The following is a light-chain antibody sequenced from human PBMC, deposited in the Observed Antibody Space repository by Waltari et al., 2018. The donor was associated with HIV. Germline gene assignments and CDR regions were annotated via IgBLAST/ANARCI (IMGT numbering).Light chain of an antibody. CDR1: SSDVGGSDY. Sequence: QSALTQPASVSGSLGQSITISCTGTSSDVGGSDYVSWYQQHPGKAPKLMIFEVDDRPSWVSDRFSGSKSANASSLTISGLQADDEADYYCSSYTSITTSYVFGTGTKVTVL. CDR3: SSYTSITTSYV. V-gene: IGLV2-14*01. CDR2: EVD. J-gene: IGLJ1*01.